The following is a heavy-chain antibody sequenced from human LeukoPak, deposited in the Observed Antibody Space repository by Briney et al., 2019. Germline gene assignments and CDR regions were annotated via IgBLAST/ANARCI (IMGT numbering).Heavy chain of an antibody. Sequence: GGSLRLSCTVSGFTVSSNSMSWVRQAPGKGLEWVSFIYSGGNTHNSDSVKGRFTISRDNSKNTLYLQMSSLRAEDTAVYYCARDAGATTLYYYYYMDVWGKGTTVTVSS. CDR3: ARDAGATTLYYYYYMDV. D-gene: IGHD1-26*01. J-gene: IGHJ6*03. CDR2: IYSGGNT. V-gene: IGHV3-53*01. CDR1: GFTVSSNS.